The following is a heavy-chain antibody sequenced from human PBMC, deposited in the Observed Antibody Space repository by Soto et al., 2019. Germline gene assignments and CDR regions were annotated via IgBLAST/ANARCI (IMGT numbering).Heavy chain of an antibody. D-gene: IGHD2-21*01. CDR1: CCSVHIRTFY. CDR3: TRGGDPYKTGH. J-gene: IGHJ4*02. Sequence: SETLSLTCTFLCCSVHIRTFYWSWIRQPPGKGLEWIGFIHYSGSTNYNPSLKGRVTMSVDTSKNQFSLKLTSVNTADTAIYYCTRGGDPYKTGHWGQGTLVTVS. CDR2: IHYSGST. V-gene: IGHV4-61*01.